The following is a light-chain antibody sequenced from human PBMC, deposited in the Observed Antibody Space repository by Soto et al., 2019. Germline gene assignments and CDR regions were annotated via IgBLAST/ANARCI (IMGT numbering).Light chain of an antibody. V-gene: IGKV3-15*01. J-gene: IGKJ4*01. Sequence: EIVMTQCAATLSVSPGERATLSCRPSQSVGINLAWYQQKPGQAPRLLIYGASTGATGIPARFSGSGSGTEFTPTISSLQSEDFAVYYCQQYNVWPLTFGGGTKVDIK. CDR2: GAS. CDR3: QQYNVWPLT. CDR1: QSVGIN.